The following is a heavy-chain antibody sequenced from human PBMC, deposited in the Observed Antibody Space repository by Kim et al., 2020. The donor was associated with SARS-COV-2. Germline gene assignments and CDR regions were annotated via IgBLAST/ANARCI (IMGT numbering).Heavy chain of an antibody. Sequence: SETLSLTCTVSVGSIRSSSYYWGWIRQPPGKGLEWIGSIFYSGTTYYNPSLKSRVTISVDTSKKQFSLKLNSVTAADTAVYYCARHFRWQQSPFDYWGQGTLVTVSS. CDR1: VGSIRSSSYY. J-gene: IGHJ4*02. CDR2: IFYSGTT. V-gene: IGHV4-39*01. CDR3: ARHFRWQQSPFDY.